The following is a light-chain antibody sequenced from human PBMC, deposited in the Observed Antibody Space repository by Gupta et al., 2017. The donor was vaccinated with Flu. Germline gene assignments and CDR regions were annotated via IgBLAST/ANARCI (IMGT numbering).Light chain of an antibody. Sequence: DIQMTQSPSSLSASVGDSVTMTCRASQGISNYLAWYQKKPGKVPKLLIYAASTLQSGVPSRFSGDGSGTDFTLTVSNLQPEDVATYFCQKYNSAPLTFGGGTKVEIK. CDR2: AAS. V-gene: IGKV1-27*01. CDR1: QGISNY. CDR3: QKYNSAPLT. J-gene: IGKJ4*01.